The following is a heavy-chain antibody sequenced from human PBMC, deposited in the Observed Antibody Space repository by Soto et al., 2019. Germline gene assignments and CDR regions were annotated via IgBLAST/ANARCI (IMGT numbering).Heavy chain of an antibody. D-gene: IGHD4-17*01. CDR1: GFTFSTYG. CDR2: ISYDGTNT. V-gene: IGHV3-30*18. CDR3: AKDLQSYGDYDYYCYGMDV. Sequence: QVQLVESGGGEVQPGRSLTISCAASGFTFSTYGMHWVRQTPGKGLEWVAVISYDGTNTFYSDSVKGRFTISRDNFNNTLTLQMNSLRADDTAVYSCAKDLQSYGDYDYYCYGMDVWGLGTRVTVSS. J-gene: IGHJ6*02.